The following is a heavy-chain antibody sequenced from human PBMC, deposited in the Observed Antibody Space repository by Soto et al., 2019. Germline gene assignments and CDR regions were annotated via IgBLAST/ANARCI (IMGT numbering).Heavy chain of an antibody. CDR2: ISSSGSTI. Sequence: PGGSLRLSCAASGFTFSDYYMSWIRQAPGKGLEWVSYISSSGSTIYYADSVKGRFTISRDNAKNSMYLQMNSLRAEDTAVYYCGGYCCGVCYFDYGGQGTLVTVSS. J-gene: IGHJ4*01. CDR3: GGYCCGVCYFDY. CDR1: GFTFSDYY. V-gene: IGHV3-11*01. D-gene: IGHD2-15*01.